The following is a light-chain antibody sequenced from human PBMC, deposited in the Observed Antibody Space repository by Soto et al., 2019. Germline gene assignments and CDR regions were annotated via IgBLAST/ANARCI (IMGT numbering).Light chain of an antibody. CDR2: GAS. CDR1: QSVSNNY. V-gene: IGKV3-20*01. CDR3: QSYGSPST. J-gene: IGKJ1*01. Sequence: LTQSPCALSLSTGERATLSCWASQSVSNNYLAWYQQKPGQAPRLLIYGASNRATGIPDRFSGSGSGTDFTITISRLEHEDFAVYYCQSYGSPSTFGQGTKVDIK.